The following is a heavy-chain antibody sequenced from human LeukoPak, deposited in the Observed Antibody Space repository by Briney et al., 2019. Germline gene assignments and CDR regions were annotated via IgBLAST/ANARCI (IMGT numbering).Heavy chain of an antibody. CDR2: IYYSGST. CDR3: ATAGKYCSGGSCYKTFDY. CDR1: GGSISSGDYY. V-gene: IGHV4-30-4*01. D-gene: IGHD2-15*01. Sequence: SETLSLTCTVSGGSISSGDYYWSWIRQPPGKGLEWIGYIYYSGSTYYNPSLKSRVTISVDTSKNQFSLKLSSVTAADTAVYYCATAGKYCSGGSCYKTFDYWGQGTLDTVSS. J-gene: IGHJ4*02.